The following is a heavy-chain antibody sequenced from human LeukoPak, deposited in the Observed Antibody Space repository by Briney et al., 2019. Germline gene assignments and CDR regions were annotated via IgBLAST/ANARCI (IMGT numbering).Heavy chain of an antibody. CDR3: ARNNEMTH. D-gene: IGHD5-24*01. Sequence: HPGGSLRLSCAASGFTFCVSAMHWVRQASGRGVEWVGRVRIKANNYATAYAASVKDRFTIYRDDSKNTAYLQMNSLKTEDTAVYYCARNNEMTHWGQGTLVTVYS. CDR2: VRIKANNYAT. CDR1: GFTFCVSA. V-gene: IGHV3-73*01. J-gene: IGHJ4*02.